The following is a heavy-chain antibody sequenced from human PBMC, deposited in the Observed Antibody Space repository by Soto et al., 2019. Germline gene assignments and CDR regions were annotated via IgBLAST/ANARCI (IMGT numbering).Heavy chain of an antibody. D-gene: IGHD2-2*01. Sequence: QVQLVESGGGVVQPGRSLRLSCAASGSTFSSYGMHWVRQAPGKGLEWVAVIWYDGSNKYYADSVKGRFTISRDNSKNTLYLQMNSLRAEDTAVYYCARDECWGSNTSCQEFDYWGQGTLVTVSS. V-gene: IGHV3-33*01. J-gene: IGHJ4*02. CDR3: ARDECWGSNTSCQEFDY. CDR2: IWYDGSNK. CDR1: GSTFSSYG.